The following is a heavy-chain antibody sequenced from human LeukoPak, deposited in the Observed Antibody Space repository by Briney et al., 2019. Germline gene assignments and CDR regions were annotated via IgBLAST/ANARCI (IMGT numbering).Heavy chain of an antibody. J-gene: IGHJ4*02. CDR1: GFTFSSYG. V-gene: IGHV3-30*18. CDR3: AQAWRWLQLSY. Sequence: PGGSLRLSCAASGFTFSSYGMHWVRQAPGKGLEWVAVISYDGSNKYYADSVKGRFTISRDNSMNTLYLQMNSLRDEDTAVYYCAQAWRWLQLSYWGQGTLVTVSS. CDR2: ISYDGSNK. D-gene: IGHD5-24*01.